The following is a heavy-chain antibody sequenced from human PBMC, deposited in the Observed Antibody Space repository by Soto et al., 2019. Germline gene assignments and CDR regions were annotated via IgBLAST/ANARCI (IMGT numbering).Heavy chain of an antibody. Sequence: PLGGSLRLSCASSGFTFSSYAVSWVRQAPGKGPEWISSISGSGSTIYYADSVKGRFTISRDNSKNTLYLQMSSLRAEDTAVYYCAKVFYYYDSSGYYYFDYWGQGTLVTVSS. J-gene: IGHJ4*02. CDR1: GFTFSSYA. V-gene: IGHV3-23*01. D-gene: IGHD3-22*01. CDR2: ISGSGSTI. CDR3: AKVFYYYDSSGYYYFDY.